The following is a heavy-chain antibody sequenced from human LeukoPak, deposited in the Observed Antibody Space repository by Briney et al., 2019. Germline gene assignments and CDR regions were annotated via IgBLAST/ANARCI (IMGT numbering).Heavy chain of an antibody. CDR3: AVVSGSYLNFDY. CDR1: GGSISSSNW. Sequence: PSETLSLTCAVSGGSISSSNWWSWVRQPPGKGLEWIGEIYHSGSTNYNPSLKSRVTISVDKSKNQFSLKLSSVTAADKAVYYCAVVSGSYLNFDYWGQGTLVTVSS. D-gene: IGHD1-26*01. J-gene: IGHJ4*02. CDR2: IYHSGST. V-gene: IGHV4-4*02.